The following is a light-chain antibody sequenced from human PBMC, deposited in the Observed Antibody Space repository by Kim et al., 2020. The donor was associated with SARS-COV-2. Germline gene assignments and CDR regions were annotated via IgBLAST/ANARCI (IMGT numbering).Light chain of an antibody. CDR3: QVWDSSSDHPYV. V-gene: IGLV3-21*04. J-gene: IGLJ1*01. CDR2: YDS. CDR1: NIGSKS. Sequence: SYELTQPPSVSVAPGKTARITCGGNNIGSKSVHWYQQKPGQAPVLVIYYDSDRPSGIPERFSGSNSGNTATLTISRVEAGDEADCYCQVWDSSSDHPYVF.